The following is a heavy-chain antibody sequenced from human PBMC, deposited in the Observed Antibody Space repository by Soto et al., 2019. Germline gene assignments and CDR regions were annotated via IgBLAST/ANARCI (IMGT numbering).Heavy chain of an antibody. D-gene: IGHD2-15*01. CDR1: GFTFDDYA. CDR2: ISANGGSI. V-gene: IGHV3-9*01. Sequence: EVQLVESGGRLVQPGKSLRLSCAASGFTFDDYAMHWVRQVPGKGLEWVSGISANGGSIRYGDSVKGRFTISRDNAKNSLFLQMNSLSAEDTALYYCAKSDEPGVVAATSFDYWGQGTLVTVSS. J-gene: IGHJ4*02. CDR3: AKSDEPGVVAATSFDY.